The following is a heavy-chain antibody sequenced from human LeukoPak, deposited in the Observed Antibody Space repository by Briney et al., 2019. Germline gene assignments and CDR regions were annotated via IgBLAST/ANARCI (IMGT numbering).Heavy chain of an antibody. CDR3: ARKDGIVGAPYAFDI. Sequence: GGSLRLSCAASGFTFSSYSMNCVRQAPGKGLEWVSSISSSSSYIYYADSVKGRFTISRDNAKNSLYLQMNSLRAEDTAVYYCARKDGIVGAPYAFDIWGQGTMVTVSS. D-gene: IGHD1-26*01. J-gene: IGHJ3*02. CDR2: ISSSSSYI. CDR1: GFTFSSYS. V-gene: IGHV3-21*01.